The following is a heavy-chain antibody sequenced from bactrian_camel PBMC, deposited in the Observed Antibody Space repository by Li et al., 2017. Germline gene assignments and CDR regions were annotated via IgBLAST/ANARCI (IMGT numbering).Heavy chain of an antibody. CDR1: AYTIHGSF. Sequence: DVQLVESGGGSVEVGGSLRLSCAASAYTIHGSFCMGWFRQTPGKEREGIAAIYRGGGRTWYVDSVKGRFAISQDQGVNTVFLQMNSLKPEDSARYLCAANPGSWSLATLLTHQRYPYWGQGTQVTVS. D-gene: IGHD1*01. J-gene: IGHJ4*01. CDR2: IYRGGGRT. V-gene: IGHV3S40*01. CDR3: AANPGSWSLATLLTHQRYPY.